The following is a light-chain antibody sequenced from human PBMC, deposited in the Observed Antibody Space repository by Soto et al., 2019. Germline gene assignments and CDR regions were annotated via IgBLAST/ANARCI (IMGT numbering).Light chain of an antibody. V-gene: IGKV3-15*01. Sequence: EIVMTQSPATLSVSPGERATLSCRASQSVSSNLAWYQQKPGQAPRLLSYGASTRAIGIPARFSGSGSGTEFTLTISSLQSEDFAVYYCHQYNNWPPWTFGQGTKVEIK. CDR1: QSVSSN. CDR3: HQYNNWPPWT. CDR2: GAS. J-gene: IGKJ1*01.